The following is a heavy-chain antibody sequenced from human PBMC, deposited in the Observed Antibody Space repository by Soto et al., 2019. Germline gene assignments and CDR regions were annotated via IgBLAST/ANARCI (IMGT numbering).Heavy chain of an antibody. D-gene: IGHD2-8*02. CDR1: GGSISSYY. CDR2: IYYSGIT. CDR3: ARGGGVYYFDY. V-gene: IGHV4-59*01. J-gene: IGHJ4*02. Sequence: SETLSLTCTVSGGSISSYYWSWIRQPPGKGLEWIGYIYYSGITDYNPSLKSRVTISVDTSKSQFSLKLSSVAAADTAVYYCARGGGVYYFDYWGQGTLVTVSS.